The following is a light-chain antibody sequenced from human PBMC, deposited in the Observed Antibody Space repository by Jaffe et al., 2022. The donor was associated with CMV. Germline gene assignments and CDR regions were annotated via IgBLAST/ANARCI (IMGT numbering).Light chain of an antibody. J-gene: IGLJ1*01. CDR3: CSYTTSDTLV. CDR1: SSDVGAYNY. V-gene: IGLV2-14*03. Sequence: QSALTQPASVSGSPGQSITISCTGTSSDVGAYNYVSWFQQHPGKVPKLMIYDVTNRPSGVSNRFSGSKSGNTASLTISGLQADDEADYYCCSYTTSDTLVFGTGTKVTVL. CDR2: DVT.